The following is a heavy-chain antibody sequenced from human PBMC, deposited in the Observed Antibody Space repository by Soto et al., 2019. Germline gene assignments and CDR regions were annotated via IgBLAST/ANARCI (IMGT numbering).Heavy chain of an antibody. CDR2: ITHSGST. V-gene: IGHV4-34*01. D-gene: IGHD3-10*02. J-gene: IGHJ4*02. CDR3: ARSSVRGWSY. Sequence: SETLSLTCAVYGGSFRGYYWTWIRQPPGKGLEWIGEITHSGSTNYNPSLKSRVTISVDTSKNQFSLNLNSVTAADTAVYYCARSSVRGWSYWGQGTLVTVSS. CDR1: GGSFRGYY.